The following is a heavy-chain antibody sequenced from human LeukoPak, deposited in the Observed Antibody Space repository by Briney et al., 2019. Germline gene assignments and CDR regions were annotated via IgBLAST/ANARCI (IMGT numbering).Heavy chain of an antibody. CDR3: AKDRGEHYFDY. V-gene: IGHV3-30-3*01. CDR2: ISYDGGNK. CDR1: GFTFSSFA. J-gene: IGHJ4*02. Sequence: GRSLRLSCAASGFTFSSFAMNWVRQAPGKGLEWVAIISYDGGNKYYVDSVKGRFTISRDNSKNTLYLQMNSLRAEDTAVYYCAKDRGEHYFDYWGQGTLVTVSS. D-gene: IGHD1-1*01.